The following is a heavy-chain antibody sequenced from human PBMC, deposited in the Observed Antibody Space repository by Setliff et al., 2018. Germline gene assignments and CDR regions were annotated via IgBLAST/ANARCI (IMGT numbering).Heavy chain of an antibody. J-gene: IGHJ4*02. V-gene: IGHV4-4*02. CDR3: ERVRYVFWSGSIDY. Sequence: SETLSLTCALSGGSITDRNWWKWVRQPPGKGLEWSGEINHSGSTNYNPSLKSRVTISVDTSKNQFSLKLSSVTAADTAVYYCERVRYVFWSGSIDYWGQGTLVTVSS. CDR2: INHSGST. CDR1: GGSITDRNW. D-gene: IGHD3-3*01.